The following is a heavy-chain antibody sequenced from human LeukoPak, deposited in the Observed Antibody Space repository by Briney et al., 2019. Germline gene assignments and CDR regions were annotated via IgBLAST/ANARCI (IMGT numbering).Heavy chain of an antibody. J-gene: IGHJ6*03. V-gene: IGHV1-8*01. CDR3: ARVGSSSWYDVSYYYVDV. CDR1: GYTFTSYD. Sequence: ASVKVSCKASGYTFTSYDINWVRQATGQGLEWMGWMNPNSGNTGYAQKFQGRVTMTRNTSISTAYMELSSLRSEDTAVYYCARVGSSSWYDVSYYYVDVWGKGTTVTVSS. D-gene: IGHD6-13*01. CDR2: MNPNSGNT.